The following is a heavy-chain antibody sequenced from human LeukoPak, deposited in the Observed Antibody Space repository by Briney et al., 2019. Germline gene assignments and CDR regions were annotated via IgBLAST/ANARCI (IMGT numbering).Heavy chain of an antibody. CDR3: ARDWHHSSGCLDY. Sequence: GGSLRLSCAASGFTFSSYGMDWVRQAPGKGLEWVSSISSSSSYIYYADSVKGRFTISRDNAKNLLYLQMNSLRAEDTAVYYCARDWHHSSGCLDYWGQGTLVTVSS. J-gene: IGHJ4*02. CDR1: GFTFSSYG. D-gene: IGHD6-19*01. CDR2: ISSSSSYI. V-gene: IGHV3-21*01.